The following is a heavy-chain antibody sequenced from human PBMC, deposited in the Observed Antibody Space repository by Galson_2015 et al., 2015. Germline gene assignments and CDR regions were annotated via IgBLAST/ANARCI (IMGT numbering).Heavy chain of an antibody. V-gene: IGHV3-30-3*01. CDR3: ARGVPSSWFDYFDY. J-gene: IGHJ4*02. D-gene: IGHD6-13*01. Sequence: SLRLSCAASGFTFSSYAMHWVRQAPGKGLEWVAVISYDGSNKYYADSVKGRFTISRDNSKNTLYLQMNSLRAEDTAVYYCARGVPSSWFDYFDYWGQGTLVTVSS. CDR1: GFTFSSYA. CDR2: ISYDGSNK.